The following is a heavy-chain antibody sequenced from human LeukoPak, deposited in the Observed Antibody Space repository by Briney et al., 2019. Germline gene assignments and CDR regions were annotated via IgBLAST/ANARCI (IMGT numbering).Heavy chain of an antibody. Sequence: GGSLRLSCAASGFTFSSYWMSWVRQTPGKGLECVANIKQDGSEKYYVDSVKGRFTISRDNAKNSLYLQMNSLRVEDTAVYYCARDGRSSGSNYYWGQGTLVTVSS. J-gene: IGHJ4*02. CDR2: IKQDGSEK. D-gene: IGHD3-10*01. CDR3: ARDGRSSGSNYY. V-gene: IGHV3-7*04. CDR1: GFTFSSYW.